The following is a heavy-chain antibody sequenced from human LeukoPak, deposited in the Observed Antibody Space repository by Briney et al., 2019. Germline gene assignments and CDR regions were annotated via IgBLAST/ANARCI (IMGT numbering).Heavy chain of an antibody. V-gene: IGHV3-7*01. Sequence: GGSLRLSCAASEFSFSTSWMSRVRQAPGKGLEWVANIKADGSVKHYVDSVEGRFSISRDNARSSLYLQMNSLRAEETAVYYCVRASEYQRNSGGLYAHYDALDIWGHGTMVTVSS. J-gene: IGHJ3*02. CDR3: VRASEYQRNSGGLYAHYDALDI. D-gene: IGHD2-21*01. CDR1: EFSFSTSW. CDR2: IKADGSVK.